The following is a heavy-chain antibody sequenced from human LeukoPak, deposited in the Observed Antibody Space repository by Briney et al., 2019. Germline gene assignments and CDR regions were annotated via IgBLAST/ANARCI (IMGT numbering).Heavy chain of an antibody. Sequence: SETLSLTCTVSGGSSSSNSYYWVWIRQPPGKGLEWIGSMYYGGSTYYNPTLESRVTISIDTSKNQFSLKLSSVTAADTAVYYCARLGWQWLVYAFDIWGQGTMVTVSS. CDR1: GGSSSSNSYY. CDR2: MYYGGST. J-gene: IGHJ3*02. CDR3: ARLGWQWLVYAFDI. V-gene: IGHV4-39*01. D-gene: IGHD6-19*01.